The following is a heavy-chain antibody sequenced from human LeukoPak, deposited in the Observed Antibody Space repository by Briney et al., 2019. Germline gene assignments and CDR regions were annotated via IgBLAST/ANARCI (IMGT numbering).Heavy chain of an antibody. D-gene: IGHD4-17*01. CDR2: ISAYNGNT. Sequence: ASVKVSCKASGYTFTSYGISWVRQAPGQGLEWMGWISAYNGNTNYAQKLQGRVTMTTDTSTSTAYMELRSLRSDDTAAYYCARDRDYGAPFTFDYWGQGTLVTVSS. V-gene: IGHV1-18*04. J-gene: IGHJ4*02. CDR3: ARDRDYGAPFTFDY. CDR1: GYTFTSYG.